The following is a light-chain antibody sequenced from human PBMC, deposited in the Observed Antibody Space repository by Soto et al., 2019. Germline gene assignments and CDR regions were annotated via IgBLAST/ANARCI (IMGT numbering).Light chain of an antibody. J-gene: IGKJ2*01. CDR3: QQYNSYSRT. Sequence: DINMTQSPSTLSASVGDRVTITCRASQSISSWLAWYQQKPGKAPKVLIYKASGLQSGVPSRFSGSGSGTEFTLTISSLQPDDFATYYCQQYNSYSRTFGQGTKLEIK. CDR2: KAS. CDR1: QSISSW. V-gene: IGKV1-5*03.